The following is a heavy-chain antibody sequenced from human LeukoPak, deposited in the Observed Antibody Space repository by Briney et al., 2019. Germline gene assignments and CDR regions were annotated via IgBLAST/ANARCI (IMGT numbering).Heavy chain of an antibody. V-gene: IGHV4-30-4*01. CDR1: GGSISSGNYY. J-gene: IGHJ4*02. D-gene: IGHD3-22*01. CDR3: ARALIAYYDSSGYYFDY. Sequence: PSETLSLTCTVSGGSISSGNYYWSWIRQPPGKGLEWIGYIYYSGSTYYNPSLKSRVTISVDTSKNQFSLKLSSVTAADTAVYYCARALIAYYDSSGYYFDYWGQGTLVTVSS. CDR2: IYYSGST.